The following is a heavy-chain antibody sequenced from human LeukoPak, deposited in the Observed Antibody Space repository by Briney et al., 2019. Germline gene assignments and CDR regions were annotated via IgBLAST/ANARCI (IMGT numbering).Heavy chain of an antibody. CDR3: ARGVGGY. CDR2: IYYSGST. CDR1: GGSISSSSYY. J-gene: IGHJ4*02. V-gene: IGHV4-39*07. Sequence: PSETLSLTCTVSGGSISSSSYYWGWIRQPPGKGLEWIGSIYYSGSTYYNPSLKSRVTISVDTSKNQFSLKLSSVTAADTAVYYCARGVGGYWGQGTLVTVSS.